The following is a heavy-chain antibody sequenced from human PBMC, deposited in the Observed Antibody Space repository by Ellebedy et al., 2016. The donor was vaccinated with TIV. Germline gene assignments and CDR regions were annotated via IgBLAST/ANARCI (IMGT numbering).Heavy chain of an antibody. Sequence: SETLSLTXTVSGGSISNYYWTWIRQPPGKRLEWIGYIYSSGSTNYNPSLKSRVTISVDTSKNQFSLNLNSVTAADTAVYYCARRGQMEILRHAFEIWGQGTMVIVS. J-gene: IGHJ3*02. V-gene: IGHV4-59*01. CDR1: GGSISNYY. CDR3: ARRGQMEILRHAFEI. CDR2: IYSSGST. D-gene: IGHD5-24*01.